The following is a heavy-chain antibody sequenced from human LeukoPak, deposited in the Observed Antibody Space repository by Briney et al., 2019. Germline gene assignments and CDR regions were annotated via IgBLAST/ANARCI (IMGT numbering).Heavy chain of an antibody. Sequence: SETLSLTCAVYVESFSGYYWSWIRQPPGKGLEWIGEINHSGSTNYNPSLKSRVTISVDTSKNQFSLKLSSVTAADTAVYYCARGRGTGTTWGQGTLVTVSS. CDR1: VESFSGYY. CDR2: INHSGST. V-gene: IGHV4-34*01. CDR3: ARGRGTGTT. D-gene: IGHD1/OR15-1a*01. J-gene: IGHJ5*02.